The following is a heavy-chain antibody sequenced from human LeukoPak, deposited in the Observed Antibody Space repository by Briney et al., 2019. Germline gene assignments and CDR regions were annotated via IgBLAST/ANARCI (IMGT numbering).Heavy chain of an antibody. CDR1: GGSISSGGYY. D-gene: IGHD5-18*01. J-gene: IGHJ4*02. Sequence: PSETLSLTCAVSGGSISSGGYYWSWIRQHPGKGLEWIGYIYYSGSTYYNPSLKSRVTISVYTSKNQFSLKLSSVTAADTAVYYCARGPPLQLWPPQLVWYYFDYWGQGTLVTVSS. CDR3: ARGPPLQLWPPQLVWYYFDY. CDR2: IYYSGST. V-gene: IGHV4-31*11.